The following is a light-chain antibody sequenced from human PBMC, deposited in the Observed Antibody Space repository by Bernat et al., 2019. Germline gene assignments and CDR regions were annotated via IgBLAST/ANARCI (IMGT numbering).Light chain of an antibody. CDR3: AAWDASLNGLV. CDR1: SSNIGSNT. CDR2: SIN. V-gene: IGLV1-44*01. Sequence: QSVPTQPPSASRTPGQRVTITCSGSSSNIGSNTVNWYQQLPGTAPKLLIYSINQQPPGVPDRFSGPKSGTSASLAVSGLQSEDEADYYCAAWDASLNGLVFGGGTKLPVL. J-gene: IGLJ2*01.